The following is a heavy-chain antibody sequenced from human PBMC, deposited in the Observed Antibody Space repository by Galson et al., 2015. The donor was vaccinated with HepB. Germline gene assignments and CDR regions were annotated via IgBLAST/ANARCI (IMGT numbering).Heavy chain of an antibody. V-gene: IGHV1-2*06. CDR3: ARGARQYDSGWFIDY. Sequence: KVSCKASGYTFSGYYIHWVRQAPGLGLEWMGRINPNLGYTNYAQKFQGRVTMTRDTSISTAYMEVTRLTSDDTAVYYCARGARQYDSGWFIDYWGQGTLLTVSS. D-gene: IGHD6-19*01. CDR1: GYTFSGYY. CDR2: INPNLGYT. J-gene: IGHJ4*02.